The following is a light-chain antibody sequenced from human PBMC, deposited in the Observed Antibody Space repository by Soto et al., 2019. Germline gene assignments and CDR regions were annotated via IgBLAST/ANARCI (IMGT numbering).Light chain of an antibody. Sequence: EIVLTQSPGTLSLSPGERATLSCRASQSVSTSYLAWYQQKPGQAPRLLISGTSNRATGIPDRFSGSGSGTDFTLTISGLEPADFAVYYCQQSGTAIRTFGQGTKLELK. CDR2: GTS. CDR3: QQSGTAIRT. CDR1: QSVSTSY. J-gene: IGKJ2*01. V-gene: IGKV3-20*01.